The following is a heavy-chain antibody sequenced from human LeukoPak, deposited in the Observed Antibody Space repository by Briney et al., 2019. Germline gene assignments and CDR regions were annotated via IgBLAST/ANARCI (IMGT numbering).Heavy chain of an antibody. CDR1: GFTFTTYW. J-gene: IGHJ6*02. CDR2: ISGSGGST. D-gene: IGHD6-19*01. CDR3: AKDQQWLTYYYYGMDV. Sequence: GGSLRLSCVASGFTFTTYWMNWVRQAPGKGLEWVSAISGSGGSTYYADSVKGRFTISRDNSKNTLYLQMNSLRAEDTAVYYCAKDQQWLTYYYYGMDVWGQGTTVTVSS. V-gene: IGHV3-23*01.